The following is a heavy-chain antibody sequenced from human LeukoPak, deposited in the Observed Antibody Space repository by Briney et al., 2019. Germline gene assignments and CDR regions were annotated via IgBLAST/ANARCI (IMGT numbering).Heavy chain of an antibody. D-gene: IGHD6-19*01. CDR1: GFTLSSYY. Sequence: PGGSLRLSCAASGFTLSSYYMHWVRQVPGKGLVWVSCINGDGSSTKYADSVKGRFTISRDNAKNSLYLQMNSLRAEDTAVYYCATPAVAGTRMDVWGKGTTVTVSS. CDR2: INGDGSST. CDR3: ATPAVAGTRMDV. J-gene: IGHJ6*04. V-gene: IGHV3-74*01.